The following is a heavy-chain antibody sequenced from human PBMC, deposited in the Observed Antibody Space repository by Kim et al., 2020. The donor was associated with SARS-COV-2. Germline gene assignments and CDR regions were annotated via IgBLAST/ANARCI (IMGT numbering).Heavy chain of an antibody. J-gene: IGHJ4*02. D-gene: IGHD2-8*01. Sequence: NYAQKFQGRVTITADESTSTAYMELSSLRSEDTAVYYCARDLSTNGILGYWGQGTLVTVSS. V-gene: IGHV1-69*01. CDR3: ARDLSTNGILGY.